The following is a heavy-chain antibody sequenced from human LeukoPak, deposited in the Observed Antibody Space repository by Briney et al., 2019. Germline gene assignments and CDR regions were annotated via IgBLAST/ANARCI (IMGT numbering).Heavy chain of an antibody. D-gene: IGHD5-24*01. Sequence: SETLSLTCTVSGGSISSGRFYGMWIRQPAGKGLEWIGRIYTSGTTNYNPSLRSRVTISINTSKNQFSLNLSSVTAADTAMYYCARGHTMTDDAFENSGERTMVIVSS. CDR3: ARGHTMTDDAFEN. J-gene: IGHJ3*02. V-gene: IGHV4-61*02. CDR2: IYTSGTT. CDR1: GGSISSGRFY.